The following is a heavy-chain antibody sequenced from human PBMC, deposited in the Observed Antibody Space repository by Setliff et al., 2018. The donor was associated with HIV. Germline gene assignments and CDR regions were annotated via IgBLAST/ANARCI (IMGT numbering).Heavy chain of an antibody. V-gene: IGHV4-31*03. CDR2: IYNTGST. D-gene: IGHD3-22*01. Sequence: LSLTCTVTGGSISSGGFYWTWIRQHPGKGLEWIGYIYNTGSTYHSPSLESRVTISVDTSKNQFSLKLSSVTAADTAVYYCARGLSFYDPGGFDYWGQGTLVTVSS. CDR3: ARGLSFYDPGGFDY. CDR1: GGSISSGGFY. J-gene: IGHJ4*02.